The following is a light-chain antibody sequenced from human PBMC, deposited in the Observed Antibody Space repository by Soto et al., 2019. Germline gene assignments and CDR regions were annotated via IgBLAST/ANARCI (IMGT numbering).Light chain of an antibody. CDR1: QSVGRN. V-gene: IGKV3-11*01. CDR3: QQRSNWPPT. J-gene: IGKJ1*01. Sequence: EIVLTQSPATLSLSPGERATLSCRASQSVGRNLAWYQQKPGQAPRLLIYDASNRATGIPARFSGGGSGTDFTLTISGLEPEDFAVYYCQQRSNWPPTFGQGTKVDIK. CDR2: DAS.